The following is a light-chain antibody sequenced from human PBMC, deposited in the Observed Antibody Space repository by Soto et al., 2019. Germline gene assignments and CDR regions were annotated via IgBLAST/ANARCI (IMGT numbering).Light chain of an antibody. CDR1: NIAGKS. Sequence: SYELTQPPSVSAAPGKTARITCGGDNIAGKSVHWYQLKPGQAPVLIIYNDDDRPSGIPERFSGSNSGNTATLTVSWVEAGDEADYYCQVWGSNADPYVLFGGGTKLTVL. V-gene: IGLV3-21*04. CDR2: NDD. J-gene: IGLJ2*01. CDR3: QVWGSNADPYVL.